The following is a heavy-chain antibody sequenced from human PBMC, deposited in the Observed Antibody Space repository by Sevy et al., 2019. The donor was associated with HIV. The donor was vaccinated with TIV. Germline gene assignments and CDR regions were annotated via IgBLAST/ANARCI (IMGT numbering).Heavy chain of an antibody. CDR3: ASKRGYNHGPFDY. Sequence: SETLSLTCTVSGGSISSSDSYWSWIRQPPGKGLEWIGYIHYTGGTYYNPFLKDRVAMSVDTSEMQFSLRLSLLTAADTAVYFCASKRGYNHGPFDYWGQGTLVTVSS. CDR2: IHYTGGT. V-gene: IGHV4-30-4*01. J-gene: IGHJ4*02. D-gene: IGHD5-12*01. CDR1: GGSISSSDSY.